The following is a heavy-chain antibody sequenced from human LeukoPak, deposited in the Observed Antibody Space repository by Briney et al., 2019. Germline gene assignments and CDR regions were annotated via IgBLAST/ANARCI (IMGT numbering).Heavy chain of an antibody. V-gene: IGHV1-46*01. D-gene: IGHD1-26*01. CDR1: GYTFTSYY. CDR3: ARSPYSGSYDGDFDY. Sequence: ASVKVSCKASGYTFTSYYMHWVRQAPGQGLEWMGIINPSGGSTSYAQKFQGRVTMTRDTSTSTVYMELSSLRSEDTAVYYCARSPYSGSYDGDFDYWGQGTLVTVSS. J-gene: IGHJ4*02. CDR2: INPSGGST.